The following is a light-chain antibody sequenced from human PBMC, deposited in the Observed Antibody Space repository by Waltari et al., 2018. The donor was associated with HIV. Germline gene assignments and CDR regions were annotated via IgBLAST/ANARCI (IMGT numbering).Light chain of an antibody. CDR1: SSNIGAGYD. CDR2: DNT. Sequence: QSVLTQPPSGQRVTISCTGNSSNIGAGYDVPWYQQLPGKAPKLLISDNTNRPSGVPDRFSGSKSGTSASLAITGLRAEDEADYYCQSYPASLTVSLIFGGGTRLTVL. V-gene: IGLV1-40*01. J-gene: IGLJ2*01. CDR3: QSYPASLTVSLI.